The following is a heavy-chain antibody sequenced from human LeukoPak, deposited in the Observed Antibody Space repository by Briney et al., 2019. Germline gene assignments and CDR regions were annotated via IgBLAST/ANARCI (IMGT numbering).Heavy chain of an antibody. Sequence: SVKVSCKTSGGTFSSHVISWVRQAPGQGLEWMGGIIPIFGTANYAQKFQGRVTITADKFTNKVYMELSSLRSDDTAIYFCARVNGYCSSISCFLGYWGQGTLVTVSS. CDR1: GGTFSSHV. CDR2: IIPIFGTA. D-gene: IGHD2-2*01. CDR3: ARVNGYCSSISCFLGY. J-gene: IGHJ4*02. V-gene: IGHV1-69*06.